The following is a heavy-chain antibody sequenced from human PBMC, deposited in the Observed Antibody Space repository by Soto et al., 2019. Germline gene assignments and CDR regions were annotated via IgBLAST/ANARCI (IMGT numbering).Heavy chain of an antibody. CDR2: INDSGNI. CDR3: ARGLILWFGELSRRGGYYYYMDV. V-gene: IGHV4-34*01. D-gene: IGHD3-10*01. Sequence: QVQLQQWGAGLLKPSETLSLTCAVYGGSFSGYQWSWLRQTPGKGLEWLGEINDSGNINYNPSLKSRVTSLIDTPKKQISLKLSSVTAADTAVYYCARGLILWFGELSRRGGYYYYMDVWGKGTTVTVSS. CDR1: GGSFSGYQ. J-gene: IGHJ6*03.